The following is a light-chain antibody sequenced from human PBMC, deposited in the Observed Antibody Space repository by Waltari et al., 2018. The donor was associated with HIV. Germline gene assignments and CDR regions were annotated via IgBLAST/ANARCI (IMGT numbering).Light chain of an antibody. Sequence: SYELTQPPSMSVSPGQTARITCFGHALPPLSSYWYQQKSGQAPVLVIYEDSKRPSGIPERFSGSSSGTMATLTISGAQVGDEADYYCYSTDISGNHRVFGGGTKLTVL. CDR3: YSTDISGNHRV. CDR2: EDS. J-gene: IGLJ3*02. V-gene: IGLV3-10*01. CDR1: ALPPLS.